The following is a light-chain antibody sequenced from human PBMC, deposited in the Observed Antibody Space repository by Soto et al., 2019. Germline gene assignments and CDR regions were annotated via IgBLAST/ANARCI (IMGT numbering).Light chain of an antibody. J-gene: IGKJ5*01. Sequence: EIVLTQSPATLSLSPGERATLSCRASQSVSSYLAWYQQKPGQAPRLLIYDASNRATGIPARFSGSGSGTDSTPPISSLEPEDFAVYYCQQRGHWPPITLGGGTRLEIK. CDR2: DAS. CDR1: QSVSSY. CDR3: QQRGHWPPIT. V-gene: IGKV3-11*01.